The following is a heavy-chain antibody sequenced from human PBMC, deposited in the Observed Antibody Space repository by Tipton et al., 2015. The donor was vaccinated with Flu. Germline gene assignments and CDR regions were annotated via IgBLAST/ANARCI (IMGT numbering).Heavy chain of an antibody. V-gene: IGHV1-2*02. CDR3: LGDYIAGRDQY. D-gene: IGHD6-13*01. J-gene: IGHJ4*02. Sequence: QLVQSGAEVRRPGASVTVSCKPSGYTFTTYWLHWVRQAPGQGLEWMGLINPNSGDTEYAQKFQGRVTMTRATSVSTAYMELNGLGSDDTAAYYCLGDYIAGRDQYWGQATLVTFSS. CDR1: GYTFTTYW. CDR2: INPNSGDT.